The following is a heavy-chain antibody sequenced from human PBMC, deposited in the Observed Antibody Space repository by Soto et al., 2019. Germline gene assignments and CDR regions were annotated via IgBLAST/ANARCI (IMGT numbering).Heavy chain of an antibody. J-gene: IGHJ3*02. Sequence: QVQLQESGPGLVKPSETLSLTCTVSGGSISSYYWTWIRQPPGKGLEWIGYVYYTGSTNYNPSLQGRLTISLDTSQKQFSLKLSSVTAAATAVYYCARRRVTTVTTNDAFAIWGQGTMVTVSS. V-gene: IGHV4-59*08. CDR2: VYYTGST. CDR3: ARRRVTTVTTNDAFAI. D-gene: IGHD4-17*01. CDR1: GGSISSYY.